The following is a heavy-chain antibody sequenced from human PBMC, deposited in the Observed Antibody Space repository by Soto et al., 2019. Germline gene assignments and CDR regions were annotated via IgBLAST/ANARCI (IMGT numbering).Heavy chain of an antibody. J-gene: IGHJ4*02. CDR1: GLTLSHAW. CDR3: VADLAGVRTNWGFDY. CDR2: IKTKGEGGTM. Sequence: EVQLVESGGGFVEPGGSLRLSCVGSGLTLSHAWMTWVRQAPGKGLEWVGRIKTKGEGGTMDYAAPAKGRFSVSRDDSENTLYLHMSSLNSEDTAMYYCVADLAGVRTNWGFDYWGQGTLVTVSS. V-gene: IGHV3-15*07. D-gene: IGHD7-27*01.